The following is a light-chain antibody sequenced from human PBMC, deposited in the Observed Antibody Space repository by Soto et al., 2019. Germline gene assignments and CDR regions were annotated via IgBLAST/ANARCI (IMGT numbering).Light chain of an antibody. CDR2: GAS. Sequence: EIVMTQSPATLSVSPGERATLSCRASQSVSSNLAWYQQKPGQAPRLLIYGASTRATGIPARFSGSGSGTEFTLTISSLQSEDFPVYYCQQYNNWPPGTFGQGPKLEIK. CDR1: QSVSSN. J-gene: IGKJ2*02. CDR3: QQYNNWPPGT. V-gene: IGKV3-15*01.